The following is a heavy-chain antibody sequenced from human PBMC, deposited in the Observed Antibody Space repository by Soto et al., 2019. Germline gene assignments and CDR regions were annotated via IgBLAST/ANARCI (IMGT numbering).Heavy chain of an antibody. V-gene: IGHV3-23*01. CDR1: GFTLTAFA. D-gene: IGHD4-17*01. J-gene: IGHJ4*02. CDR2: ISGSGDYT. Sequence: EVKLSEYGGALVQPGGSLRVSCVGSGFTLTAFAMTWVRQAPGKGLEWVAVISGSGDYTSYADSVRGRFTISRDNSRNTVYLQMDSLRADDTAVYYCVKSGFTVTTTDHWGQGTLVAVSS. CDR3: VKSGFTVTTTDH.